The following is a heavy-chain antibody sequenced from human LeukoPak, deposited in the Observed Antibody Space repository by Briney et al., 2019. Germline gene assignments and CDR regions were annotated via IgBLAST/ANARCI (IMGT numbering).Heavy chain of an antibody. CDR1: GFTFSSYA. V-gene: IGHV3-66*02. Sequence: GGSLRLSCAASGFTFSSYAMSWVRQAPGKGLEWVSVIYSGGSTYYADSVKGRFTISRDNSKNTLYLQMNSLRAEDTAVYYCAREAVAGTFDYWGQGTLVTVSS. D-gene: IGHD6-19*01. CDR2: IYSGGST. CDR3: AREAVAGTFDY. J-gene: IGHJ4*02.